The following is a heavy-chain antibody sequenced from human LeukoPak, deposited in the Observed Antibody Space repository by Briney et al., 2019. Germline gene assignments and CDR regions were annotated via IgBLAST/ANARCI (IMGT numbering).Heavy chain of an antibody. CDR2: INHSGST. CDR3: ARDPNPGAFDI. Sequence: SETLSLTCAVYGGSFSGYYWSWIRQPPGKGLEWIGEINHSGSTNHNPSLKSRVTISVDTSKNQFSLKLSSVTAADTAVYYCARDPNPGAFDIWGQGTMVTVSS. CDR1: GGSFSGYY. V-gene: IGHV4-34*01. D-gene: IGHD1-14*01. J-gene: IGHJ3*02.